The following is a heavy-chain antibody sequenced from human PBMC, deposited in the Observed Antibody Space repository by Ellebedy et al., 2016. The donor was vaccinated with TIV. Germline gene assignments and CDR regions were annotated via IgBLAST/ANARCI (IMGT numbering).Heavy chain of an antibody. CDR2: FILSSGIT. CDR3: ARDRDGHNDI. Sequence: GESLKISXTASGFSVSDHSMTWVRQAPGGGLEWISYFILSSGITHDADSVRGRFIISRDNAKNALFLQMNSLRDEDTALYYCARDRDGHNDIWGQGTLVTVSS. D-gene: IGHD5-24*01. CDR1: GFSVSDHS. J-gene: IGHJ4*02. V-gene: IGHV3-48*02.